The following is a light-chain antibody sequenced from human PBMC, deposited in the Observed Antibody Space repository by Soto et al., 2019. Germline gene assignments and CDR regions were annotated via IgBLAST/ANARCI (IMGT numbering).Light chain of an antibody. J-gene: IGKJ1*01. Sequence: DIQMTQSPSTLSASLGDRVTITCRASQSISTWLAWYQQKPGKAPKLLIYEASSLQSGVPSRFSGSRSGTEFTLTISSLQPDDFATYYCQRYNTYSLTFGQGTKVEIK. V-gene: IGKV1-5*03. CDR3: QRYNTYSLT. CDR1: QSISTW. CDR2: EAS.